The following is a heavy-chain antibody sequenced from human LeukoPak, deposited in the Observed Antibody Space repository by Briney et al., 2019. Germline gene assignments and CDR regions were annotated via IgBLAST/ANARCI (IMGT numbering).Heavy chain of an antibody. CDR1: GFTFSSYG. CDR2: IWYDGSNK. CDR3: AKIGDYDFWSGYYRPQTDAFDI. D-gene: IGHD3-3*01. Sequence: PGRSLRLSCAASGFTFSSYGMHLVRQAPGKGLEWVAVIWYDGSNKYYADSVKGRFTISRDNSKNMLYLQMNSLRAEDTAVYYCAKIGDYDFWSGYYRPQTDAFDIWGQGTMVTVSS. V-gene: IGHV3-33*06. J-gene: IGHJ3*02.